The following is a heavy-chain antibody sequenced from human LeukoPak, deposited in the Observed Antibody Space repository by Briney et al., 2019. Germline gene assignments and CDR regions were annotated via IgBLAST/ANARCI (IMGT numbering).Heavy chain of an antibody. CDR2: IYYSGST. CDR3: ATSLYSSGWADAFDI. CDR1: GGSISSYY. V-gene: IGHV4-59*01. Sequence: SETLSLTCTVSGGSISSYYWSWIRQPPGKGLEWIGYIYYSGSTNYNPSLKSRVTISVDTSKNRFSLKLSSVTAADTAVYYCATSLYSSGWADAFDIWGQGTMVTVSS. D-gene: IGHD6-19*01. J-gene: IGHJ3*02.